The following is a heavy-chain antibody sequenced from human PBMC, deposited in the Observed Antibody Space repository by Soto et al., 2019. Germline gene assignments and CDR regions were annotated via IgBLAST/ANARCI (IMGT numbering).Heavy chain of an antibody. Sequence: QVQLVESGGGVVQPGRSLRLSCAASGFTFSSYGMQWVRQAPGEGLEWVAVISYDGSNKNYADSVKGRFTISRDNSKNTLYLQMNSLRAEDTAVYYCASYSSAWGQGTLVTVSS. D-gene: IGHD6-19*01. CDR2: ISYDGSNK. CDR1: GFTFSSYG. V-gene: IGHV3-30*03. J-gene: IGHJ5*02. CDR3: ASYSSA.